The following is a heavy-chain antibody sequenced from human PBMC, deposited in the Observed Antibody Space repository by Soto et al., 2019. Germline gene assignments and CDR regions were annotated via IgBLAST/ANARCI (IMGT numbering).Heavy chain of an antibody. J-gene: IGHJ4*02. Sequence: SETLSLTCAVYGGSFSGYYWSWIRQPPGKGLEWIGEINHSGSTNYNPSLKSRVTISVDTSKNQFSLKLSSVTAADTAVYYCARGSCSSTSCYRAYSYGRTYYFDYRGQGTLVTVSS. CDR2: INHSGST. V-gene: IGHV4-34*01. CDR3: ARGSCSSTSCYRAYSYGRTYYFDY. CDR1: GGSFSGYY. D-gene: IGHD2-2*01.